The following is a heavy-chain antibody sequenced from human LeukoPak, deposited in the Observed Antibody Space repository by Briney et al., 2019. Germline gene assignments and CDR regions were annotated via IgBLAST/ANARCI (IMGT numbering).Heavy chain of an antibody. D-gene: IGHD6-6*01. CDR1: GGSLSSYY. CDR2: IHYSGST. Sequence: SETLSLTCTVSGGSLSSYYWSWIRQPPGKGLEWIGYIHYSGSTNYNPSLKSRVTISVDTSKNQFSLRLSPVTAADTAVYYCARDWGVSARPGYMDVWGKGTTVTVSS. J-gene: IGHJ6*03. CDR3: ARDWGVSARPGYMDV. V-gene: IGHV4-59*01.